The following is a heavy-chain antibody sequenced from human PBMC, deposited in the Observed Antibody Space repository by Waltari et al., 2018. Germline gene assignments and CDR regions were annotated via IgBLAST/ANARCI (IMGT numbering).Heavy chain of an antibody. D-gene: IGHD3-22*01. CDR2: IYHSGST. CDR1: GGSISSGGYS. J-gene: IGHJ3*02. V-gene: IGHV4-30-2*01. Sequence: QLQLQESGSGLVKPSQTLSLTCAVSGGSISSGGYSWSWIRQPPGKGLVWIGYIYHSGSTYYNPSLKSRVTISVDRSKNQFSLKLSSVTAADTAVYYCARDRAASSGYANDAFDIWGQGTMVTVSS. CDR3: ARDRAASSGYANDAFDI.